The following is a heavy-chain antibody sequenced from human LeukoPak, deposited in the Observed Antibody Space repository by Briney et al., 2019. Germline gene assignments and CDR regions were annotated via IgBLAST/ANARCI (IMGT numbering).Heavy chain of an antibody. D-gene: IGHD1-26*01. V-gene: IGHV1-3*01. Sequence: ASVKVSCRASGYTFTIYDIYWVRQVPGQGPEWMGRIAGNGDTKYSQKFQGRVTITRDTSASTAYMELSSLRSEDTAVYYCARGKKLPSFDYWGQGTLVTVSS. J-gene: IGHJ4*02. CDR3: ARGKKLPSFDY. CDR2: IAGNGDT. CDR1: GYTFTIYD.